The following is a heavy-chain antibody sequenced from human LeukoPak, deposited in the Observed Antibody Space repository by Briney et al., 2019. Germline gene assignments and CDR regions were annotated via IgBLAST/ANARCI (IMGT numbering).Heavy chain of an antibody. D-gene: IGHD1-26*01. CDR3: AREVEVGATFSSGY. Sequence: PGGSLRLSCAASGFTFSSYSMNWVRQAPGKGLEWVSYISSSGSAIYYADSVKGRFTISRDTAKNSLYLQMNSLRAEDTAVYYCAREVEVGATFSSGYWGQGTLVTVSS. V-gene: IGHV3-48*01. CDR1: GFTFSSYS. J-gene: IGHJ4*02. CDR2: ISSSGSAI.